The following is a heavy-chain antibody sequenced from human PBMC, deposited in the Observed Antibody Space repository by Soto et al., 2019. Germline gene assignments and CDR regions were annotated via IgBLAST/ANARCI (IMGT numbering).Heavy chain of an antibody. CDR3: ARAPTFYGGKSGDAFDI. CDR2: INHSGST. Sequence: ETLSLTCAVYGGSFSGYYWSWIRQPPGKGLEWIGEINHSGSTNYNPSLKSRVTISVDTSKNQFSLKLSSVTAADTAVYYCARAPTFYGGKSGDAFDIWGQGTMVTVSS. CDR1: GGSFSGYY. D-gene: IGHD4-17*01. J-gene: IGHJ3*02. V-gene: IGHV4-34*01.